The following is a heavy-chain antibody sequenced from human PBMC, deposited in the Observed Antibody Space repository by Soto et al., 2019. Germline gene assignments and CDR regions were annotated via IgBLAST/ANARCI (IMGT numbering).Heavy chain of an antibody. V-gene: IGHV3-23*01. D-gene: IGHD3-3*02. J-gene: IGHJ4*02. CDR3: AHFFLPSLPTAFDY. CDR1: GFTFSSYA. Sequence: GGSLRLSCAASGFTFSSYAMSWVRQAPGKGLEWVSAISGSGGSTYYADSVKGRFTISRDNSKNTLYLQMNSLRAEDTAVYCCAHFFLPSLPTAFDYWGQGTLVTVSS. CDR2: ISGSGGST.